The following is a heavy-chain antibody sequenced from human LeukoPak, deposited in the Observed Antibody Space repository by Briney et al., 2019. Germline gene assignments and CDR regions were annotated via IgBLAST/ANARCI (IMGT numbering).Heavy chain of an antibody. CDR2: FSGSGDNT. D-gene: IGHD6-13*01. CDR3: ARGAPAGPFDAFDI. Sequence: GGSLRLSCAASGFTFSSYSMNWVRQAPGKGLEWVSGFSGSGDNTYYAEYVKGRFTISRDNSKNTLYLQMNSLRAEDTAVYYCARGAPAGPFDAFDIWGQGTMVTVSS. J-gene: IGHJ3*02. V-gene: IGHV3-23*01. CDR1: GFTFSSYS.